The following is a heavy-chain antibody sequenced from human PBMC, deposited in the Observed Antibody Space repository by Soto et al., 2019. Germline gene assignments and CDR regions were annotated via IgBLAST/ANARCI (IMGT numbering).Heavy chain of an antibody. Sequence: PRLSCAASGFTFSSYAMSWVRQAPGKGLEWVSAISGSGGSTYYADSVKGRFTISRDNSKNTLYLQMNSLRAEDTAVYYCAKDHTYYYLSSWGQGTLVTVSS. CDR3: AKDHTYYYLSS. D-gene: IGHD3-10*01. CDR1: GFTFSSYA. CDR2: ISGSGGST. J-gene: IGHJ5*02. V-gene: IGHV3-23*01.